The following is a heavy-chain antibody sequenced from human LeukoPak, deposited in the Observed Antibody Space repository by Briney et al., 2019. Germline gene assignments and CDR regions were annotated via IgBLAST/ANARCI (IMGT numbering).Heavy chain of an antibody. CDR3: ASQNKSSGYYWGAFDI. CDR2: IIPIFGTA. CDR1: GGTFSSYA. Sequence: ASVKVSCKASGGTFSSYAISWVRQAPGQGLEWMGGIIPIFGTANYAQKFQGRVTITADESTSTAYMELSSLRSEDTAVYYCASQNKSSGYYWGAFDIWGQGTMVTVSS. D-gene: IGHD3-22*01. J-gene: IGHJ3*02. V-gene: IGHV1-69*13.